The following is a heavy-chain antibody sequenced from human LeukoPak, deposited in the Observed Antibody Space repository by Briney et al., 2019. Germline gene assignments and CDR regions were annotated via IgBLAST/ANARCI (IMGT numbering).Heavy chain of an antibody. CDR3: ARDRRDILTGFTYEIDAFDI. V-gene: IGHV6-1*01. J-gene: IGHJ3*02. Sequence: SQTLSLTCAISGDSVSRNTAGWNWIRQSPSRGLEWLGRTYYRSKWYSDFAPSVRNRITINPDTSKNQFSLQLNSVTPEDTAVYYCARDRRDILTGFTYEIDAFDIWGQGTMVTVSS. CDR2: TYYRSKWYS. CDR1: GDSVSRNTAG. D-gene: IGHD3-9*01.